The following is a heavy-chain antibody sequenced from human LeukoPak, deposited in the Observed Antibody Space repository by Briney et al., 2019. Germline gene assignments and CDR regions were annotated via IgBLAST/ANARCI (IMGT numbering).Heavy chain of an antibody. D-gene: IGHD3-22*01. CDR1: GGSISSSNW. CDR2: IYHSGST. J-gene: IGHJ4*02. Sequence: SETLSLTCAVPGGSISSSNWWSWVRQPPGKGLEWIGEIYHSGSTNYSPSLKSRVTISVDKSKNQFSLKLGSVTAADTAVYYCASTPYYYDSSGYLHWGQGTLVTVSS. CDR3: ASTPYYYDSSGYLH. V-gene: IGHV4-4*02.